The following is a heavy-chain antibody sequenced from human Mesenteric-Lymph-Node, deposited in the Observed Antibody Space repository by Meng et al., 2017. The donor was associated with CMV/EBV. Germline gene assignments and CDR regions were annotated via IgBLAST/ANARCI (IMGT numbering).Heavy chain of an antibody. D-gene: IGHD6-13*01. CDR2: FYSGGST. J-gene: IGHJ5*01. Sequence: GESLKISCAASGFTFSSYSMNWVRQAPGKGLEWVSLFYSGGSTYYADSVKGRFTISRDNSKNMLYLQMNSLRAEDTAVYYCARDGRSGSNWQNNWFDSWGQGSLVTVSS. V-gene: IGHV3-53*01. CDR3: ARDGRSGSNWQNNWFDS. CDR1: GFTFSSYS.